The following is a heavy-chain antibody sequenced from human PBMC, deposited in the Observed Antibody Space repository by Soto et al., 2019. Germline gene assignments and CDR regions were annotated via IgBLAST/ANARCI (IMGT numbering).Heavy chain of an antibody. CDR1: GFTFSSYA. V-gene: IGHV3-23*01. D-gene: IGHD2-15*01. Sequence: GGSLRLSCAASGFTFSSYAMSWVRQAPGKGLEWVSAISGSGGSTYYADSVKGRFTISRDNSKNTLYLQMNSLRAEDTAVYYCAKSPRVCNGGSCYYYYGMDVWGQGTTVTVSS. J-gene: IGHJ6*02. CDR2: ISGSGGST. CDR3: AKSPRVCNGGSCYYYYGMDV.